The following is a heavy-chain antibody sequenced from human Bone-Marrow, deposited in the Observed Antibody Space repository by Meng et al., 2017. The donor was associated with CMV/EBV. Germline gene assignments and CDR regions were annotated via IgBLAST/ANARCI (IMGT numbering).Heavy chain of an antibody. CDR1: GFTFSSYG. CDR3: AKDNYDLWRPYSRVWFEP. Sequence: GESLKISCAASGFTFSSYGMHWVRQAPGKGLEWVAFIRYDGSDKYYANSVKGRFTISRDTSENTLYLQMNSLRAEDPAVYFCAKDNYDLWRPYSRVWFEPWGPGTLVTVSS. V-gene: IGHV3-30*02. J-gene: IGHJ5*02. CDR2: IRYDGSDK. D-gene: IGHD3-3*01.